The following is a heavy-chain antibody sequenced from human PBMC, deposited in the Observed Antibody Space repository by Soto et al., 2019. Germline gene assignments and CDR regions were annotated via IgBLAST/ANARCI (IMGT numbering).Heavy chain of an antibody. Sequence: SETLSLTCTVSGGSISSGGYYWSWIRQHPGKGLEWIGYIYYSGSTYYNPSLKSRVTISVDTSKNQFSLKLSSVTAADTAVYYCTRSPLGSGSYYYYGMDVWGQGTTVTVSS. J-gene: IGHJ6*02. D-gene: IGHD3-10*01. CDR3: TRSPLGSGSYYYYGMDV. V-gene: IGHV4-31*03. CDR2: IYYSGST. CDR1: GGSISSGGYY.